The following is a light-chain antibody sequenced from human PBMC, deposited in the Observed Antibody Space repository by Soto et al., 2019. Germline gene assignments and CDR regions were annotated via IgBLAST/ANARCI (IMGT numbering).Light chain of an antibody. Sequence: DIVMTQSPDSLAVSLGERATINCKSSQSVLYSLNNQNYLAWYQQKPGQHPKLLIYWASTRESGVPDRFSGSGSGTDFTLTISRLEPEDFAVYYCQQYGSSPRTFGQGTKVDIK. J-gene: IGKJ1*01. CDR1: QSVLYSLNNQNY. CDR2: WAS. V-gene: IGKV4-1*01. CDR3: QQYGSSPRT.